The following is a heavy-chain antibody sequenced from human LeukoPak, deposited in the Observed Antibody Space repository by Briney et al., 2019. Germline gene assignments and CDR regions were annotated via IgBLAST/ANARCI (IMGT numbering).Heavy chain of an antibody. CDR1: GFTFSTYA. CDR2: ISYDGTNK. J-gene: IGHJ4*02. V-gene: IGHV3-30*04. CDR3: ARDPYYQLQRGYFDY. Sequence: GGSLRLSCAGFGFTFSTYAMHWVRQAPGKGLEWVAVISYDGTNKYYADSVKGRFTISRDNSKNSLYLQMNSLRPEDTAVYFCARDPYYQLQRGYFDYWGQGTLVTVPS. D-gene: IGHD3-10*01.